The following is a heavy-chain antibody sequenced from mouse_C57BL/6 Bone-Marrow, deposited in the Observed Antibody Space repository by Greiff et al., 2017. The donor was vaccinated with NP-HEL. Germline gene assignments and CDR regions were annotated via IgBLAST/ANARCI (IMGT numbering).Heavy chain of an antibody. J-gene: IGHJ4*01. CDR2: IDPENGDT. CDR3: TTWGVDAMDY. Sequence: VQLQQSGAELVRPGAPVKLSCTASGFNIKDDYMHWVKQRPEQGLEWIGWIDPENGDTEYASKFQGKATITADTSSNTAYLQLSSLTSEDTAVYYCTTWGVDAMDYWGQGTSVTVSS. V-gene: IGHV14-4*01. CDR1: GFNIKDDY.